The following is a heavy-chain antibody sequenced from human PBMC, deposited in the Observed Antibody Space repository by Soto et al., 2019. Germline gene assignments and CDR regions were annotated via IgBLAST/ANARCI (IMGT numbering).Heavy chain of an antibody. J-gene: IGHJ3*02. CDR1: GGSVTSDSYY. Sequence: QVQLQESGPGLVKPSETLSLTCTVSGGSVTSDSYYCSWIRQPPGKGLEWIGYISYSGNANYNPSLTSRVTISVDTSKNQFSLNLSSVTAADTAVYYCARGGRLDDAFDIWGQGTMVTVS. D-gene: IGHD1-1*01. V-gene: IGHV4-61*01. CDR2: ISYSGNA. CDR3: ARGGRLDDAFDI.